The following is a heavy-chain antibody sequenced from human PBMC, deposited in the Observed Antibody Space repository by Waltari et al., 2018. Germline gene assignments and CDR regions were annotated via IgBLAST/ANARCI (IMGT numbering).Heavy chain of an antibody. J-gene: IGHJ6*02. CDR2: INYSGST. CDR1: GGPISGHY. CDR3: ARSSWTKAGMDV. V-gene: IGHV4-59*11. D-gene: IGHD3-10*01. Sequence: QVQLHESGPGLVKPSETLSLTCSVPGGPISGHYWSWIRQIPGKGLQWLGYINYSGSTNYNPSLKSRVSISFDTSRNQFSMKVNSVTAADTAVYFCARSSWTKAGMDVWGQGTTVIVS.